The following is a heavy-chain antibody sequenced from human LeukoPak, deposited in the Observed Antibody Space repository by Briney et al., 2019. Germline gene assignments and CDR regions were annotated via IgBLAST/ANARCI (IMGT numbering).Heavy chain of an antibody. CDR1: GFAVSNNY. CDR3: ARSGSGWFDY. CDR2: MYSGGDT. J-gene: IGHJ4*02. V-gene: IGHV3-53*01. D-gene: IGHD6-19*01. Sequence: GGSLRLSCAASGFAVSNNYMSWLRQAPGKRLEWVSVMYSGGDTYYSDSVKGRFTISRDSSKNTLYLQMNSPRVEDTAMYYCARSGSGWFDYWGQGTLVTVSS.